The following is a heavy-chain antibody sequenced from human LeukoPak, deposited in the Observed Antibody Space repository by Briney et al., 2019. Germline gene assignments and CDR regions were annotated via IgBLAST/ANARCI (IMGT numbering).Heavy chain of an antibody. J-gene: IGHJ4*02. CDR1: GGSISLGSYY. V-gene: IGHV4-39*01. D-gene: IGHD1-26*01. Sequence: SETLSLTCTVSGGSISLGSYYWGWIRQPPGKGLEWIAIVSYSGNTYYNPSLKSRVTTSVDTSKNQFSLKLSSETAADTALYFCARHRTGSSEFDYWGQGTLVTVSS. CDR3: ARHRTGSSEFDY. CDR2: VSYSGNT.